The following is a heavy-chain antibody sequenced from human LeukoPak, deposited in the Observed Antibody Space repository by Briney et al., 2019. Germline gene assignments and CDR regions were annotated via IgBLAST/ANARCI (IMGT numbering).Heavy chain of an antibody. CDR1: RFTFSSYG. Sequence: GGSLRLSCAASRFTFSSYGMHWVRQAPGNELEWVALISYDGSNKYYTDSVKGRFTISRDNSKNTLYLQMGSLRAADTAVFYCARSSSGTSSIDSWGQGTLVTVSS. CDR2: ISYDGSNK. J-gene: IGHJ4*02. CDR3: ARSSSGTSSIDS. V-gene: IGHV3-30*03. D-gene: IGHD1-26*01.